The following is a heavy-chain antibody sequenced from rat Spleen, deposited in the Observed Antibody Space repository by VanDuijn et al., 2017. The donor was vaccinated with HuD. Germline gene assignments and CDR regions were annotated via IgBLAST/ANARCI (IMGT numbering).Heavy chain of an antibody. V-gene: IGHV5-29*01. CDR3: ARSVFDY. CDR1: GFTFSDYF. CDR2: TSYDGSST. Sequence: EVQLVESDGGLVQPGRSLKLSCAASGFTFSDYFMAWVRQAPTKGLEWVATTSYDGSSTNYRDSVKGRFTISRDNAKSTLYLQMDSLKSEDTATYYCARSVFDYWGQGVMVTVSS. J-gene: IGHJ2*01.